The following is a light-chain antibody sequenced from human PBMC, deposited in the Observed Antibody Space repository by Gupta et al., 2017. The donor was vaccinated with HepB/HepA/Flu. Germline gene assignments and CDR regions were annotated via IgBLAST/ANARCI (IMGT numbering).Light chain of an antibody. CDR1: SSNIGNNY. CDR2: DNN. V-gene: IGLV1-51*01. CDR3: GTWDSSLSAVV. J-gene: IGLJ2*01. Sequence: SVSPPPPSVSAARGQNTTTSCSGSSSNIGNNYVSWYQQLPGTAPKLLIYDNNKRPSGIPDRFSGSKSDTSATLGITGLQTGDEADYYCGTWDSSLSAVVFGGGTKLTVL.